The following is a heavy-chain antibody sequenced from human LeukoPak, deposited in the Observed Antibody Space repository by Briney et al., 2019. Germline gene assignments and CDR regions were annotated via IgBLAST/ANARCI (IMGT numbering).Heavy chain of an antibody. D-gene: IGHD2-2*01. V-gene: IGHV3-21*01. CDR2: ISSCSSYI. CDR3: ARGVVPAAYYMDV. Sequence: PGGSLRLSCAASGFTFSSYSMNWVRQAPGKGLEWVSSISSCSSYIYYADSVKGRFTISRDNAKNSLYLQMNSLRAEDTAVYYCARGVVPAAYYMDVWGKGTTVTVSS. CDR1: GFTFSSYS. J-gene: IGHJ6*03.